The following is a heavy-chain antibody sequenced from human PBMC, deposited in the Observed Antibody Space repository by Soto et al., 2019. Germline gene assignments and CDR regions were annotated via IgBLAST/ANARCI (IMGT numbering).Heavy chain of an antibody. J-gene: IGHJ4*02. CDR3: ARQSGYSYGEFFDY. Sequence: PSETLSLTCTVSGGSISSGSYYWGWIRQPPGKGLEWIGSIYYSGSTYYNPSLKSRVTISVDTSKNQFSLKLSSVTAADTAVYYCARQSGYSYGEFFDYWGQGTLVTVSS. V-gene: IGHV4-39*01. CDR2: IYYSGST. CDR1: GGSISSGSYY. D-gene: IGHD5-18*01.